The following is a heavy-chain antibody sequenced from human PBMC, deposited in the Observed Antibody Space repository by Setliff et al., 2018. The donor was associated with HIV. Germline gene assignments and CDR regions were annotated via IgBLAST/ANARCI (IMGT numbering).Heavy chain of an antibody. D-gene: IGHD1-20*01. V-gene: IGHV1-2*02. Sequence: ASVKVSCKASGYTFSDYYMHWVRQAPGQGLEWMGWINPNSGGTNYAQKFQGRVNMTRDTSISTTYMELSRLRSDDTAVYYCARDPGYKGTCYGVFDIWGQGTMVTVSS. J-gene: IGHJ3*02. CDR1: GYTFSDYY. CDR3: ARDPGYKGTCYGVFDI. CDR2: INPNSGGT.